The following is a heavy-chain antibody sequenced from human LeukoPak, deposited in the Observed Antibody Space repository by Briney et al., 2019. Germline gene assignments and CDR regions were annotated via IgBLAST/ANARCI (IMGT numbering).Heavy chain of an antibody. Sequence: ASVKVSCKASDYTFSTYDIHWVRQATAQGLEWMGWMNTHCGKTGYAHKFQDRISMTRNTSITTVYMELSSLTSEDTAVYYCARGVQVYDYNSGCLNYGGQGTLVTVSS. CDR2: MNTHCGKT. V-gene: IGHV1-8*01. J-gene: IGHJ4*02. D-gene: IGHD3-10*01. CDR3: ARGVQVYDYNSGCLNY. CDR1: DYTFSTYD.